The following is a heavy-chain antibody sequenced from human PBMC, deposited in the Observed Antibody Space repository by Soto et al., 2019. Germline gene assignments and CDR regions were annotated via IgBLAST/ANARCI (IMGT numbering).Heavy chain of an antibody. V-gene: IGHV4-38-2*02. CDR1: GYSISSGYY. Sequence: SETLSLTCAVSGYSISSGYYWGWIRQSPGKGLEWIGSVYLSGVTYFNPSLKSRVTISVDTSKTQCSLQPNSLTVADTAVHYWAGDDRDSTSPSFDYWGQG. CDR3: AGDDRDSTSPSFDY. CDR2: VYLSGVT. D-gene: IGHD6-6*01. J-gene: IGHJ4*02.